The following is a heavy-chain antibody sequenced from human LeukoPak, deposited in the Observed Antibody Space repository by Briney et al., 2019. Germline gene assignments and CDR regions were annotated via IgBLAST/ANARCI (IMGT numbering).Heavy chain of an antibody. Sequence: GGSLRLSCAASGFTFSSYGMHWVRQAPGKGLEWVAFIRYDSNKNYYRESVKGRFTISRDNSKNTLYLQMNGLRAEDTAVYFCAKDKDPWKSSSISDFDYWGQGTLVTVSS. V-gene: IGHV3-30*02. J-gene: IGHJ4*02. CDR1: GFTFSSYG. CDR2: IRYDSNKN. D-gene: IGHD6-6*01. CDR3: AKDKDPWKSSSISDFDY.